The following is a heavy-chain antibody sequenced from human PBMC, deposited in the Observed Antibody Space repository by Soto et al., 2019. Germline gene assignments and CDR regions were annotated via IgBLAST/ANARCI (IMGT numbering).Heavy chain of an antibody. Sequence: QVQLVQSGAEVKKPGSSVKVSCKASGGTFSSYTISWVRQAPGQGLEWMGRIIPILGIANYAQKFQGRVTITADKSTSTAYMELSSLRSEDTAVYYCARGGVAQENWFDPWGQGTLVTVSS. J-gene: IGHJ5*02. CDR2: IIPILGIA. CDR3: ARGGVAQENWFDP. D-gene: IGHD3-16*01. V-gene: IGHV1-69*02. CDR1: GGTFSSYT.